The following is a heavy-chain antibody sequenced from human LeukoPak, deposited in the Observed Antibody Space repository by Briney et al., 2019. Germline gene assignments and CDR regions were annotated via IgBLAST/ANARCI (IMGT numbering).Heavy chain of an antibody. CDR2: ITNDGSST. CDR1: GLTFSSHW. J-gene: IGHJ4*02. V-gene: IGHV3-74*01. CDR3: AKDLSGAIVVVPAAFDY. Sequence: GGSLRLSCAASGLTFSSHWMHWVRQAPGKGLGWVSRITNDGSSTTYADSVKGRFTISRDNAKNMLYLQVNSLRAEDTAVYYCAKDLSGAIVVVPAAFDYWGQGTLVTVSS. D-gene: IGHD2-2*01.